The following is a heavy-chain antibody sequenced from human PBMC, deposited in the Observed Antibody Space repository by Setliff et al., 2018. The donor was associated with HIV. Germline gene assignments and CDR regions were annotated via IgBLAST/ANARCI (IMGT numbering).Heavy chain of an antibody. CDR2: IYYSGNP. CDR3: ARVFGPFDY. Sequence: PSETLSLTCTVSGGSISSGYYYWSWIRQHPGKCLEWIGYIYYSGNPFYNPSLRSRVTISLDTSKNQFSLKLSSVTAADTAVYYCARVFGPFDYWGQGTLVTVSS. J-gene: IGHJ4*02. CDR1: GGSISSGYYY. D-gene: IGHD3-10*02. V-gene: IGHV4-31*03.